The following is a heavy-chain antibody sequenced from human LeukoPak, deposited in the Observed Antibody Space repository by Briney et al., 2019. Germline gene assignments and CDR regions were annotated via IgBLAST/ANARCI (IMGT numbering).Heavy chain of an antibody. CDR1: GFTFGSYA. CDR2: ISGSGGST. J-gene: IGHJ4*02. V-gene: IGHV3-23*01. D-gene: IGHD2-21*02. CDR3: AKSPLAYCGGDCYSDY. Sequence: GGSLRLSCAASGFTFGSYAMSWVRQAPGKGLEWVSAISGSGGSTYYADTVKGRFTISRDNSKNTLYLQMNSLRAEDTAVYYCAKSPLAYCGGDCYSDYWGQGTLVTVSS.